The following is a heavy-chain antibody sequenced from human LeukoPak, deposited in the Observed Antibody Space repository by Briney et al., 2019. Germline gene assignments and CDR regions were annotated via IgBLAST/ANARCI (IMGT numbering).Heavy chain of an antibody. D-gene: IGHD2-21*02. V-gene: IGHV1-18*01. CDR1: GYTFTSYG. CDR3: AKSGVTASDAFDI. J-gene: IGHJ3*02. CDR2: ISAYNGNT. Sequence: GASVKVSCKASGYTFTSYGISWVRQAPGQGLEWMGWISAYNGNTNYAQKLQGRVTMTTDTSTSTAYMELSSLRSEDTAVYYCAKSGVTASDAFDIWDQGTMVIVSS.